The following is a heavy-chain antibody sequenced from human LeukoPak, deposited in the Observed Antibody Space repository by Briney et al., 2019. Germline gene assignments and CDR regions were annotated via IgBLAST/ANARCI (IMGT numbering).Heavy chain of an antibody. Sequence: PGGSLRLSCAASGFTFSSYWMHWVRQAPGKGLVWVSRINSDGSSTSYADSVKGRFTISRDNAKNTLYLQMNGLRAEDTAVYYCARAVSGSYAPFDYWGQGTLVTVSS. CDR3: ARAVSGSYAPFDY. CDR2: INSDGSST. CDR1: GFTFSSYW. J-gene: IGHJ4*02. V-gene: IGHV3-74*01. D-gene: IGHD1-26*01.